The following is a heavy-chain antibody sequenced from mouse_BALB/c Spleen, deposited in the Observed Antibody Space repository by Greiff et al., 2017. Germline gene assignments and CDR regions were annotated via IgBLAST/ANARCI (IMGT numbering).Heavy chain of an antibody. V-gene: IGHV1-87*01. Sequence: QVQLQQSGAELARPGASVKLSCKASGYTFTSYWMQWVKQRPGQGLEWIGAIYPGDGDTRYTQKFKGKATLTADRSSSTAYMQLSSLASEDSAVYYGARYGQFADWGEGTLVTVSA. CDR2: IYPGDGDT. J-gene: IGHJ3*01. CDR1: GYTFTSYW. D-gene: IGHD1-1*02. CDR3: ARYGQFAD.